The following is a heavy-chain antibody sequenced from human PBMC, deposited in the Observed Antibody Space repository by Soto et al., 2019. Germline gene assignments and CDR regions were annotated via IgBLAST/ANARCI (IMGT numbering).Heavy chain of an antibody. J-gene: IGHJ6*02. V-gene: IGHV3-30-3*01. D-gene: IGHD2-21*02. CDR3: AREVTLYYYYGMSV. Sequence: QVQLVESGGGVVQPGRSLRLSCAASGFNFSSYAMHWVRQAPRTGLQWLAIISYDGNNEYYADSVKGRFTISRDNSRNTLYLQINSLRTEDTAVYYCAREVTLYYYYGMSVWGQGTTVAVSS. CDR1: GFNFSSYA. CDR2: ISYDGNNE.